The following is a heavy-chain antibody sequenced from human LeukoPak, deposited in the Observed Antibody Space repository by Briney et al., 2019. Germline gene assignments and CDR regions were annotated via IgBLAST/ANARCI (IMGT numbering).Heavy chain of an antibody. J-gene: IGHJ6*02. CDR1: GFTFNNYG. CDR3: ARGHHGMEV. V-gene: IGHV3-33*01. Sequence: GGSLRLSCAASGFTFNNYGMHWVRQAPGKGLEWVAVIWYDGSDKYYADSVKGRFTISRDNSEHTLYLQMDSLRAEDTAVYYCARGHHGMEVWGRGTTVTVSS. CDR2: IWYDGSDK.